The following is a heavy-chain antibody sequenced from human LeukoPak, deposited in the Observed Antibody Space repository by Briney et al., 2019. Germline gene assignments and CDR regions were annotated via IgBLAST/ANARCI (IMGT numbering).Heavy chain of an antibody. V-gene: IGHV1-2*06. J-gene: IGHJ4*02. Sequence: GASVKVSCKASGYTFTGYYMHWVRQAPGQGLEWMGRINPNSGATNYAQKFQGRVTMTRDTSIGTAYMELSRLRSDDTAVYYCAREAVAGSWGNFDYWGQGTLVTVSS. CDR2: INPNSGAT. CDR1: GYTFTGYY. CDR3: AREAVAGSWGNFDY. D-gene: IGHD6-19*01.